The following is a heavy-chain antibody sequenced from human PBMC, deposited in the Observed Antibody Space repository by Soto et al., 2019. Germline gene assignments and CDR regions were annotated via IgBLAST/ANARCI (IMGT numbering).Heavy chain of an antibody. V-gene: IGHV3-9*01. Sequence: EVQLVESGGGLVQPGRSLRLSCAASGFTFDDYAMHWVRQAPGKGLEWVSGISWNSGSIGYADSVKGRFTISRDNAKNSLYLQMNSLRAEDTALYYCAKDIVGGAFDIWGQGTIVTVSS. CDR1: GFTFDDYA. D-gene: IGHD1-26*01. CDR2: ISWNSGSI. J-gene: IGHJ3*02. CDR3: AKDIVGGAFDI.